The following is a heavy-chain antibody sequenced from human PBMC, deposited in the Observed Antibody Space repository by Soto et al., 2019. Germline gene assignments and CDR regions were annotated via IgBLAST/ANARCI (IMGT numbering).Heavy chain of an antibody. D-gene: IGHD3-10*01. V-gene: IGHV3-23*01. CDR3: AKEGANSMVRGVTYYYYYGMDV. CDR2: ISGSGGST. Sequence: PGGSLRLSCAASGFTFSSYAMSWVRQAPGKGLEWVSAISGSGGSTYYADSVKGRFTISRDNSKNTLSLQMNSLRAEDTAVYYCAKEGANSMVRGVTYYYYYGMDVWGQGTTVTVSS. J-gene: IGHJ6*02. CDR1: GFTFSSYA.